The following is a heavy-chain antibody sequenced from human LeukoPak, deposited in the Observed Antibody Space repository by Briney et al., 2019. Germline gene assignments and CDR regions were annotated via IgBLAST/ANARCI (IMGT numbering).Heavy chain of an antibody. V-gene: IGHV4-4*07. D-gene: IGHD5-12*01. CDR1: GRSMSSYY. Sequence: SETLSLTCTVSGRSMSSYYWSWIRQPAGKGLEWIGRIYTSGSTNYNPSLKSRVTMSVDTSKNQFSLKLSSVTAADTAVYYCASGRKSGYPSFGGMDVWGQGSTVTVSS. CDR2: IYTSGST. J-gene: IGHJ6*02. CDR3: ASGRKSGYPSFGGMDV.